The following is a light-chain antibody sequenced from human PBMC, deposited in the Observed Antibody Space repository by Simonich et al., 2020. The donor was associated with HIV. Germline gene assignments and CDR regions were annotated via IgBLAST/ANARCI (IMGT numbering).Light chain of an antibody. CDR3: AAWDDRLNGVL. J-gene: IGLJ2*01. CDR1: SSNIGNNA. Sequence: QSVLTQPPSESGTTGQRVTIACSGRSSNIGNNAVNGSQQLPGKAPKLLIYYDDLLPSWVSERFSGSRSGTSASLAISGLHSEDEADYYCAAWDDRLNGVLFGGWTRLTVL. V-gene: IGLV1-36*01. CDR2: YDD.